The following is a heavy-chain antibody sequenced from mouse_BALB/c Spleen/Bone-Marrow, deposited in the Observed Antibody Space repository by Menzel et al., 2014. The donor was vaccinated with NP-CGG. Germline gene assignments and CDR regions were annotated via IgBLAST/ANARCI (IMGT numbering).Heavy chain of an antibody. CDR3: ARAPGYDLYYAMDY. CDR2: IWGDGNT. Sequence: QVQLKHSGPGLVAPSQRLSITCTVSGFSLTGYGINWVRQPPGKGLEWLGMIWGDGNTDYNSALKSRLSISKDNSKSQVFLKMNSLQTDDTARYYCARAPGYDLYYAMDYWGQGTSVTVSS. J-gene: IGHJ4*01. D-gene: IGHD1-2*01. V-gene: IGHV2-6-7*01. CDR1: GFSLTGYG.